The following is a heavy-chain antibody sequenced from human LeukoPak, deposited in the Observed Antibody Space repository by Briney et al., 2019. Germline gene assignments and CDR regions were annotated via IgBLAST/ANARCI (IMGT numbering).Heavy chain of an antibody. D-gene: IGHD2-15*01. Sequence: SETLSLTCAVYGGSFSGYYWSWIRQPPGKGLEWIGEINHSGSTNYNPSLKSRVTISVDTSKNQFSLKLSSVTAADTAVYYCARVIVGYCSGGSCYKRYYYYYGMDVWGQGTTVTVSS. V-gene: IGHV4-34*01. CDR2: INHSGST. CDR3: ARVIVGYCSGGSCYKRYYYYYGMDV. J-gene: IGHJ6*02. CDR1: GGSFSGYY.